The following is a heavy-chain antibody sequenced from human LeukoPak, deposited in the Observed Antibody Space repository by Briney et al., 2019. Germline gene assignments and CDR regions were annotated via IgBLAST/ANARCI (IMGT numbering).Heavy chain of an antibody. CDR2: IYYSGST. D-gene: IGHD3-22*01. CDR3: ARAIGPSPPDAFDI. Sequence: SETLSLTCTVSGGSISSGGYYWSWIRQHPGKGLEWIGYIYYSGSTYYNPSLKSRVTISVDTSKNQFSLKLSSVTAADTAVYYCARAIGPSPPDAFDIWGQGTMVTVSS. J-gene: IGHJ3*02. CDR1: GGSISSGGYY. V-gene: IGHV4-31*03.